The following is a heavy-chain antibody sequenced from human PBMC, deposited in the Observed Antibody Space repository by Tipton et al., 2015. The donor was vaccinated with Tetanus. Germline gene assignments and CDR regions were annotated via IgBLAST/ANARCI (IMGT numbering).Heavy chain of an antibody. CDR2: ISYDGSNK. D-gene: IGHD2-21*01. Sequence: SLRLSCAASGFTFSSYGMHWVRQAPGKGLEWVAVISYDGSNKYYADSVQGRFTISRDNAKNSLYLQMNSLRAEDTAVYYCAGGIVVVSASEAFDMWGQGTMVTVSS. CDR1: GFTFSSYG. J-gene: IGHJ3*02. CDR3: AGGIVVVSASEAFDM. V-gene: IGHV3-30*03.